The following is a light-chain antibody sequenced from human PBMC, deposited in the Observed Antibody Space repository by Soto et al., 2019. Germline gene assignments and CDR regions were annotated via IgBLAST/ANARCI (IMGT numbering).Light chain of an antibody. Sequence: DIQMTQSPSTLAASAGDRVTITCRASLRINNWLAWYQQKPGKAPKLLIYQASTLQSGVRPGFSGSGFGTEFKLTIRNLQPEDFAMYYCRQYNSHRSWTFGQGTKVKI. CDR3: RQYNSHRSWT. CDR2: QAS. V-gene: IGKV1-5*03. J-gene: IGKJ1*01. CDR1: LRINNW.